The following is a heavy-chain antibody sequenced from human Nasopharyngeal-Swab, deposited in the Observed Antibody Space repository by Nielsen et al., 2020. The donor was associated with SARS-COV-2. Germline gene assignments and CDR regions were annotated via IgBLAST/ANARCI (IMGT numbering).Heavy chain of an antibody. Sequence: GGSLRLSCAASGFTFSGYAVHWVRQAPGKGLEWVAVISYDGQTKFYADPVKGRFTIPRDEPKDTVYLEMNSLRVDDTAIYYCAREGSERGGAFDIWGQGTMVAVSS. J-gene: IGHJ3*02. CDR2: ISYDGQTK. CDR1: GFTFSGYA. D-gene: IGHD1-1*01. V-gene: IGHV3-30*04. CDR3: AREGSERGGAFDI.